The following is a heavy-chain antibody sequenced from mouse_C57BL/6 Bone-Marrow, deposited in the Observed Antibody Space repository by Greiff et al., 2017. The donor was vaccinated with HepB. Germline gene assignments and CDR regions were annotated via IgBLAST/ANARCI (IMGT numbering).Heavy chain of an antibody. Sequence: VQLQESGPGLVQPSQSLSITCTVSGFSLTSYGIHWVRQPPGKGLEWLGVIWSGGSTDYNAAFINRLSISKDNSKSQVFFKMNSLQADDTAIYYCAKNYYGSSYDAMDYWGQGTSVTVSS. J-gene: IGHJ4*01. CDR2: IWSGGST. CDR1: GFSLTSYG. D-gene: IGHD1-1*01. V-gene: IGHV2-4*01. CDR3: AKNYYGSSYDAMDY.